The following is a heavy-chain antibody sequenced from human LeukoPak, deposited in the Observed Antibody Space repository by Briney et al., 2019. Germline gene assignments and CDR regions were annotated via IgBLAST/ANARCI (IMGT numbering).Heavy chain of an antibody. Sequence: GGSLRLSCEASAFTFSKYSMTWVRQGPGRRLEWVATIKEDGSAQDYVDSVKGRFTISRDNAKKLVSLQMNSLRAEDTAVYYCATTSSLPDYFHYWGHGILVTVSS. CDR2: IKEDGSAQ. D-gene: IGHD2-2*01. V-gene: IGHV3-7*01. CDR3: ATTSSLPDYFHY. CDR1: AFTFSKYS. J-gene: IGHJ4*01.